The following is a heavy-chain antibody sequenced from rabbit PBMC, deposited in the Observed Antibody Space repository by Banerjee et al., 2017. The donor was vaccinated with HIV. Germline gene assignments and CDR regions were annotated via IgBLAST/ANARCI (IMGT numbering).Heavy chain of an antibody. CDR1: GFDLSSSYY. J-gene: IGHJ4*01. D-gene: IGHD4-1*01. Sequence: QEQLVESGGGLVQPEGSLTLTCKASGFDLSSSYYMCWVRQAPGKGLELIGCIGTGSGSTWYASWVNGRFTISRSTSLNTVDLKMTSLTAADTATYFCARDLAGVIGWNFNLWGPGTLVTVS. V-gene: IGHV1S43*01. CDR3: ARDLAGVIGWNFNL. CDR2: IGTGSGST.